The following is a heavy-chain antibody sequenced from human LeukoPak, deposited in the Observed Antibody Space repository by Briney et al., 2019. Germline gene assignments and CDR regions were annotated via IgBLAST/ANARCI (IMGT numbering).Heavy chain of an antibody. CDR2: IYYSGST. D-gene: IGHD3-3*01. J-gene: IGHJ4*02. CDR3: ASTDFWSGYVDY. CDR1: GGSISGYY. Sequence: PSETLSLTCTVSGGSISGYYWTWIRQPPGKGLEWIGYIYYSGSTNYNPSLKSRVTISVDTSKNQFSLKLSSVTAADTAVYYCASTDFWSGYVDYWGREPWSPSPQ. V-gene: IGHV4-59*01.